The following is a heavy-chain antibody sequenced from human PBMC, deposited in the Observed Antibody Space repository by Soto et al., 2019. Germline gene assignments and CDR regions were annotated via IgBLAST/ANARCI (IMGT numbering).Heavy chain of an antibody. D-gene: IGHD3-22*01. J-gene: IGHJ3*01. V-gene: IGHV3-15*01. CDR2: IKSKTDGGTT. CDR1: GFTFSNAW. Sequence: GGSLRLSCAASGFTFSNAWMSWVRQAPGKGLEWVGRIKSKTDGGTTDYAAPVKGRFTISRDDSKNTLYLQMNSLKTEDTAVYYCTTDLPYYYDSSGYYYSGLAPQTWGQGTMVTVSS. CDR3: TTDLPYYYDSSGYYYSGLAPQT.